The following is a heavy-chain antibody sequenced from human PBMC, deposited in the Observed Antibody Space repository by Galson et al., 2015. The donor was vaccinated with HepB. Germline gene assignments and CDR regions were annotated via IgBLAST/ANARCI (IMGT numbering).Heavy chain of an antibody. V-gene: IGHV1-3*04. CDR3: ARQLLAPNLYYSDSSPYSGFDF. CDR1: GYNFATYA. D-gene: IGHD3-22*01. CDR2: INTGNSNT. Sequence: SVKVSCKASGYNFATYAMHWVRQAPGQRLEWMGWINTGNSNTKSSQKFQGRVTITRDTSANIVYMELSSLRSGDTAVYYCARQLLAPNLYYSDSSPYSGFDFWGQGTLVTVSS. J-gene: IGHJ4*02.